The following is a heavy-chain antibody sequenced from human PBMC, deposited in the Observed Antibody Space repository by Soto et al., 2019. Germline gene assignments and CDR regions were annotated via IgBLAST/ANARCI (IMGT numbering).Heavy chain of an antibody. CDR1: GVTFTDYW. CDR3: ARFYYDSSGYLPSPYYYYYGMDV. CDR2: IKKGGNEK. D-gene: IGHD3-22*01. J-gene: IGHJ6*01. V-gene: IGHV3-7*01. Sequence: GGSLRLSCAASGVTFTDYWMTWVRQPPGKGLEWVANIKKGGNEKLYVDSVKGRFTISRDNAKNSLYLQMNSLRAEDTAVYYCARFYYDSSGYLPSPYYYYYGMDVWGQGTTVTVSS.